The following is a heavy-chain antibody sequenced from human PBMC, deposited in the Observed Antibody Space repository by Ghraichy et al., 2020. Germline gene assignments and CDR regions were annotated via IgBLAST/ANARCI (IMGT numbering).Heavy chain of an antibody. D-gene: IGHD6-6*01. CDR3: ARDLVAARRYYYYMDV. J-gene: IGHJ6*03. Sequence: GGSLRLSCAASGFTFSIYWMSWVRQAPGKGLEWVANIKQDESEKYYVDSVKGRFTISRDNAKNSLYLQMNSLRAEDTAVYYCARDLVAARRYYYYMDVWGKGTTVTVSS. CDR2: IKQDESEK. CDR1: GFTFSIYW. V-gene: IGHV3-7*01.